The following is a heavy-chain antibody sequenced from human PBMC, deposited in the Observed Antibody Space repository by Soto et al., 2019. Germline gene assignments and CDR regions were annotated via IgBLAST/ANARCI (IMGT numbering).Heavy chain of an antibody. Sequence: GASVKVSCKASGGTFSSYAISWVRQAPGQGLEWMGGIIPIFGTANYAQKFQGRVTITADESTSTAYMELSSLRSEDTAVYCCARDLRNYDYYYYGMDVWGQGTTVTVSS. CDR2: IIPIFGTA. V-gene: IGHV1-69*13. J-gene: IGHJ6*02. D-gene: IGHD1-7*01. CDR3: ARDLRNYDYYYYGMDV. CDR1: GGTFSSYA.